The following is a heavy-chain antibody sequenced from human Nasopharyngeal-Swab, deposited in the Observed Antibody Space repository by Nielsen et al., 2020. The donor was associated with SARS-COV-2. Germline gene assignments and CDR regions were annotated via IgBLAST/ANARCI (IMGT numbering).Heavy chain of an antibody. J-gene: IGHJ6*02. CDR2: INPNSGGT. D-gene: IGHD6-19*01. CDR1: GYTFTGYY. CDR3: ARGGYSSGWSDRYGMDV. Sequence: ASVKVSCKASGYTFTGYYMHWVRQAPGQGLEWMGWINPNSGGTNYAQKFQGWVTMTRDTSISTAYMELSRLRSDDTAVYYCARGGYSSGWSDRYGMDVWGQGTTVTVSS. V-gene: IGHV1-2*04.